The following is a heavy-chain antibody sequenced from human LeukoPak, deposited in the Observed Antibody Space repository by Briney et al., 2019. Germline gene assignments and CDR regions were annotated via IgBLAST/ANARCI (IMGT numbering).Heavy chain of an antibody. CDR1: GASFSSFY. CDR3: AGQVGARIRYYYTSGLDV. V-gene: IGHV4-59*12. J-gene: IGHJ6*02. CDR2: MYYSGTT. D-gene: IGHD1-26*01. Sequence: SETLSLTCTVSGASFSSFYWNWIRQPPGEGLEWIGSMYYSGTTNYDPSFKSRVTISLDTSKNEFSLRLKSLTAADTAVYYCAGQVGARIRYYYTSGLDVWGQGTTVAVSS.